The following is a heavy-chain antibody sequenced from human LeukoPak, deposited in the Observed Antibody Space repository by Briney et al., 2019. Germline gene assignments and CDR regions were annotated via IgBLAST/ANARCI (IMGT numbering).Heavy chain of an antibody. CDR1: GGTFSSYA. CDR2: IIPIFGSA. D-gene: IGHD3-10*01. J-gene: IGHJ5*02. V-gene: IGHV1-69*05. CDR3: ARVYYYGSGSYWNNWFDP. Sequence: GASVKVSCKASGGTFSSYAISWVRQAPGQGLEWMGRIIPIFGSANYAQKFQGRVTITTDESTSTAYMELSSLRSEDTAVYYCARVYYYGSGSYWNNWFDPWGQGTLVTVSS.